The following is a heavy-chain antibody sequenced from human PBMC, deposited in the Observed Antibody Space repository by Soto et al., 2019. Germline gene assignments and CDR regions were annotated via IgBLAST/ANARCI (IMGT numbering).Heavy chain of an antibody. J-gene: IGHJ4*02. V-gene: IGHV3-48*03. CDR1: GFDFSGSE. CDR2: ITGSGGAM. Sequence: GGSLRLSCTASGFDFSGSEMNWFRQAPGKGLEWVAYITGSGGAMFHADSVKGRFSISRDNAKNSLFLEMNNLTADDAGLYYCATHGSSGYTYWGQGTLVTVSS. CDR3: ATHGSSGYTY. D-gene: IGHD3-22*01.